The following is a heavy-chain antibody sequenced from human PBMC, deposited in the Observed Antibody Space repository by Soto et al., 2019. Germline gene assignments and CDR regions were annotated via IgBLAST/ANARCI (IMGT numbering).Heavy chain of an antibody. Sequence: QVQLVQSGAEVKKPGSSVKVSCKASGGTFSSYAISWVRQAPGQGLEWMGGIIAIFGTANYAQKFQGRVTITADESTSTTYMELSSPRSEDTAVYYCARVARYYYDSSGYQEVNYYYYGMDVWGQGTTVTVSS. CDR1: GGTFSSYA. V-gene: IGHV1-69*01. CDR3: ARVARYYYDSSGYQEVNYYYYGMDV. J-gene: IGHJ6*02. D-gene: IGHD3-22*01. CDR2: IIAIFGTA.